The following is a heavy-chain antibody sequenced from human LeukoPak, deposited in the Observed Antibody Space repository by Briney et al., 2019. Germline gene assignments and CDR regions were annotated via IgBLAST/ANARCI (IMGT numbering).Heavy chain of an antibody. CDR2: INHNGNVN. Sequence: LEWLASINHNGNVNYYVDSLKGRFTISRDNAKNSLYLQMSNLRAEDTAVYFCARGGGLDVWGQGATVTVSS. CDR3: ARGGGLDV. V-gene: IGHV3-7*04. J-gene: IGHJ6*02.